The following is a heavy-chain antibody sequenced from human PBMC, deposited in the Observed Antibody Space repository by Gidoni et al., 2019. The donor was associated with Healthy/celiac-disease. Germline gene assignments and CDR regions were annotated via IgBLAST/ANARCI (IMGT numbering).Heavy chain of an antibody. J-gene: IGHJ4*02. CDR3: ARTWYSGSYFDY. CDR1: GYSISSGYY. Sequence: QVQLQESGPGLVKPSETLSLTCTVSGYSISSGYYWGWIRQPPGKGLEWIGSIYHSGSTYYNPSLKSRVTISVDTSKNQFSLKLSSVTAADTAVYYCARTWYSGSYFDYWGQGTLVTVSS. D-gene: IGHD1-26*01. CDR2: IYHSGST. V-gene: IGHV4-38-2*02.